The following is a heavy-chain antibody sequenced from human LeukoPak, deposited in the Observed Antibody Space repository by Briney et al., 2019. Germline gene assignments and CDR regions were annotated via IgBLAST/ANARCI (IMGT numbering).Heavy chain of an antibody. CDR3: ARDGFGLKDYYYGMDV. CDR1: GFTFSRYA. Sequence: PGRSLRLSCAASGFTFSRYAMHWVRQAPGKGLEWVAVISYDGSNKYYADSVKGRFTISRDNSKNTLYLQMNSLRAEDTAVYYCARDGFGLKDYYYGMDVWGQGTTVSVSS. J-gene: IGHJ6*02. CDR2: ISYDGSNK. V-gene: IGHV3-30-3*01. D-gene: IGHD3-3*01.